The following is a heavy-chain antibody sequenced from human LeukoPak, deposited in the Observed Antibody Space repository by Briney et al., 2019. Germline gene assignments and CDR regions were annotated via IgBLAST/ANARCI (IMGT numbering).Heavy chain of an antibody. V-gene: IGHV3-74*01. J-gene: IGHJ4*02. CDR2: INSDGSST. CDR1: GFIFSSYW. Sequence: GGSLRLSCAASGFIFSSYWMHWVRQAPGKGLVWVSRINSDGSSTSYADSVKGRFTISRDNAKNTLYLQMNSLRAEDTAVYYCARRVVVPAAPYYFDYWGQGTLVTVSS. CDR3: ARRVVVPAAPYYFDY. D-gene: IGHD2-2*01.